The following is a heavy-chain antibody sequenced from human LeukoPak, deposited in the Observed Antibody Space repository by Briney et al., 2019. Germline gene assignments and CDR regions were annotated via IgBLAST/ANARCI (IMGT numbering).Heavy chain of an antibody. V-gene: IGHV3-21*01. J-gene: IGHJ4*02. CDR3: AREVGSGLNYFDL. D-gene: IGHD6-19*01. CDR2: ISSRQNDV. CDR1: GFTFSSFN. Sequence: PGGSLRLSCAASGFTFSSFNMNWVRQTPGKGLEWVSSISSRQNDVQYADSLEGRFTISRDNAKNSLYLQMNTLRAEDTAVYFCAREVGSGLNYFDLWGQGTLVTVSS.